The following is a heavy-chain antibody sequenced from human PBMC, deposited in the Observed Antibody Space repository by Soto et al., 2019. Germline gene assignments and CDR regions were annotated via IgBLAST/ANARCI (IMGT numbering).Heavy chain of an antibody. CDR1: GGSFSGYY. J-gene: IGHJ6*03. V-gene: IGHV4-34*01. D-gene: IGHD2-2*01. CDR2: INHSGST. CDR3: ARGRYCSSTSCYGRLQYYYYMDV. Sequence: SETLSLTCAVYGGSFSGYYWSWIRQPPGKGLEWIGEINHSGSTNYNPSLKSRVTISAYTSKNQFSLKLSSVTAADTAVYYCARGRYCSSTSCYGRLQYYYYMDVWGKGTTVTVSS.